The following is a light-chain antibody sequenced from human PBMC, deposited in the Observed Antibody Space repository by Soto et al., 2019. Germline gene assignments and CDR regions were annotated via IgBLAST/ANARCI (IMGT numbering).Light chain of an antibody. V-gene: IGKV2-28*01. J-gene: IGKJ1*01. Sequence: IVMTQSPLSLPVTTGEPASISCRSSHSLLHSNGYNYLDWYLQKPGQSPQLLIYLGSNRSSGVPDRFSGSGSGTDFTLKISRVEAEDVGVYYCMQALQTPPTFGQGTKVDIK. CDR1: HSLLHSNGYNY. CDR3: MQALQTPPT. CDR2: LGS.